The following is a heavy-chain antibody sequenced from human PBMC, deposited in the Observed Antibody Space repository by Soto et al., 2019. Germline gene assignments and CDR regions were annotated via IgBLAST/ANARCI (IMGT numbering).Heavy chain of an antibody. CDR2: IVPLCRTT. D-gene: IGHD6-13*01. V-gene: IGHV1-69*06. Sequence: QVQLVQAGAEAKKPGSSVKVSCKTSEVTFSSYALSWVRQAPGQGLEWVGAIVPLCRTTNYAQKLQGIVTIAEDTSTYTVYMERSGLRSGDTAVYYCARGGYSSTWSNLLDRSGLDVWGQGTTVTVSS. CDR3: ARGGYSSTWSNLLDRSGLDV. CDR1: EVTFSSYA. J-gene: IGHJ6*02.